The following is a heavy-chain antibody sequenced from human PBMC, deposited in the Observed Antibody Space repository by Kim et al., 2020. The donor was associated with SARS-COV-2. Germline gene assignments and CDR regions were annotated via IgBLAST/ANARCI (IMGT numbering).Heavy chain of an antibody. CDR2: IWYDGSNK. V-gene: IGHV3-33*06. Sequence: GGSLRLSCAASGFTFSSYGMHWVRQAPGKGLEWVAVIWYDGSNKYYADSVKGRFTISRDNSKNTLYLQMNSLRAEDTAVYYCAKDGAGNPRHSYFDYWGQGTLVTVSS. CDR3: AKDGAGNPRHSYFDY. D-gene: IGHD3-10*01. CDR1: GFTFSSYG. J-gene: IGHJ4*02.